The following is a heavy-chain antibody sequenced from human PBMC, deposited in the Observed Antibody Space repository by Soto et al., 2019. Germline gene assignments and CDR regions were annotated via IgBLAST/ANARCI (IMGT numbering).Heavy chain of an antibody. Sequence: GESLKISCKGSGYSFTSYWIGWVRQMPGKGLEWMGIIYPGDSDTRYSPSFQGQVTISADKSISTAYLQWSSLKASDTAMYYCARYMIQEESGNWNYYFDYWGQGTLVTVSS. V-gene: IGHV5-51*01. J-gene: IGHJ4*02. CDR1: GYSFTSYW. CDR2: IYPGDSDT. CDR3: ARYMIQEESGNWNYYFDY. D-gene: IGHD1-7*01.